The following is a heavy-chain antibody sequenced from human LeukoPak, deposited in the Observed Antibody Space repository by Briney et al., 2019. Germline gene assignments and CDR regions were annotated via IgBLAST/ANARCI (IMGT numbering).Heavy chain of an antibody. J-gene: IGHJ4*02. CDR2: INPNSGGT. Sequence: ASVKLSCKASGYTFTGYYMHWVRQAPGQGLEWMGRINPNSGGTNYAQKFQGRVTMTRDTSISTAYMELSRLRSDRTAVYCCSRGAYGYSGSYYRLDYWGQGTLVTVSS. D-gene: IGHD1-26*01. V-gene: IGHV1-2*06. CDR1: GYTFTGYY. CDR3: SRGAYGYSGSYYRLDY.